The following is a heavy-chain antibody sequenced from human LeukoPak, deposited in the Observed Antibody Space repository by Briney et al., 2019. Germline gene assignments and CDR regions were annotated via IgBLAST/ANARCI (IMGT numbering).Heavy chain of an antibody. CDR2: ISGSGGST. J-gene: IGHJ4*02. Sequence: GGSLRLSCAASGFTFSSYGMSWVRQAPGKGLEWVSAISGSGGSTYYADSVKGRFTISRDNSKNTLYVQMNSLRAEDTAVYYCAKAPVTTCRGAFCYPFDYWGLGTLVTVSS. V-gene: IGHV3-23*01. CDR3: AKAPVTTCRGAFCYPFDY. CDR1: GFTFSSYG. D-gene: IGHD2-15*01.